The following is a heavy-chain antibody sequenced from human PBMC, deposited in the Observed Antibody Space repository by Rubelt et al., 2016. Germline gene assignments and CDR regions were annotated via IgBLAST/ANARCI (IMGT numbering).Heavy chain of an antibody. Sequence: QVQLVESGGGVVQPGRSLRLSCAASGFTFSSYAMHWVRQAPGQGLEGVAVFSSDGKRKLYADSWQGRFTIARDNAKTTLYLQMNSLVAEDTAVYYCVGQSTAYWGQGSLVTVSS. CDR2: FSSDGKRK. CDR1: GFTFSSYA. V-gene: IGHV3-30*04. CDR3: VGQSTAY. J-gene: IGHJ1*01. D-gene: IGHD3-16*01.